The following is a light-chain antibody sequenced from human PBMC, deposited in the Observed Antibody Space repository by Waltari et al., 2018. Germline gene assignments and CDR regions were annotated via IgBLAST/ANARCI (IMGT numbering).Light chain of an antibody. CDR3: QQFNSFPL. Sequence: AIQLTQSPSSLSASVGDRVTTTCRPSQGISSALAWYQQKPGKNPKLLIYDASRLESGVPSRFSGGGSGTDFTLTISSLQPEDFATYYCQQFNSFPLFGGGTKVEIK. V-gene: IGKV1-13*02. CDR2: DAS. CDR1: QGISSA. J-gene: IGKJ4*01.